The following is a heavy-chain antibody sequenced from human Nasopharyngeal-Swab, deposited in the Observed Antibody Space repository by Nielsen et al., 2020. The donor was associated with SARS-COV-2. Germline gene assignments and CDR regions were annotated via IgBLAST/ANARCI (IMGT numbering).Heavy chain of an antibody. CDR3: ARETLGLGIVVGDY. Sequence: LRLSCTVSGGSISSGGYYWSWIRQHPGKGLEWMGYIYYSGSTYYNPSLKSRVTISVDTSKNQFSLKLSSVTAADTAVYYCARETLGLGIVVGDYWGQGTLVTVSS. V-gene: IGHV4-31*03. CDR2: IYYSGST. CDR1: GGSISSGGYY. J-gene: IGHJ4*02. D-gene: IGHD3-22*01.